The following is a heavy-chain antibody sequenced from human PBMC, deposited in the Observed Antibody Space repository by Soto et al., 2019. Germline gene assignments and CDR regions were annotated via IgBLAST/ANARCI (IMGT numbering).Heavy chain of an antibody. J-gene: IGHJ4*02. CDR1: GFTVTNVW. CDR3: SHGYAQYFES. CDR2: IKSTTDGGTT. D-gene: IGHD5-18*01. Sequence: EVQLVESGGGLVKPGGSLRLSCAVSGFTVTNVWMNWVRQAPGKGLEWVGRIKSTTDGGTTDYAAPVKGRFSISRNDSRNTLFLQMNSLKTEDTAVYYCSHGYAQYFESWGQVTLVTVSS. V-gene: IGHV3-15*07.